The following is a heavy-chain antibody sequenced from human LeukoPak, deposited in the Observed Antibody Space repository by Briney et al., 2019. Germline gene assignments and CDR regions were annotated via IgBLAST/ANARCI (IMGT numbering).Heavy chain of an antibody. J-gene: IGHJ4*02. CDR1: GGSISSSNW. V-gene: IGHV4-4*02. CDR2: IYHSGST. D-gene: IGHD3-10*01. CDR3: ARDYYGSGDHPFDY. Sequence: PSETLSLTCAVSGGSISSSNWWSWVRQPPGKGLEWIGEIYHSGSTNYNPSLKSRVTISVDKSKNQFSLKLSSVTAADTAVYYCARDYYGSGDHPFDYWGQGTLVTVSS.